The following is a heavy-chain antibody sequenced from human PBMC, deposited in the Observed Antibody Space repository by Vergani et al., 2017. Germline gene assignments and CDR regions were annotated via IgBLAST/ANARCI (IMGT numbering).Heavy chain of an antibody. J-gene: IGHJ6*03. V-gene: IGHV3-23*01. CDR3: AKDQEPYYYYYMNV. CDR2: ISGSGGST. Sequence: EVQLLESGGGLVQPGGSLRLSCAASGFTFSSYAMSWVRQAPGKGLEWVSAISGSGGSTYYADSVKGRFTISRYNSKNTLYLQMNSLRAEDTAVYYCAKDQEPYYYYYMNVWGKGTTVTVSS. CDR1: GFTFSSYA. D-gene: IGHD1-26*01.